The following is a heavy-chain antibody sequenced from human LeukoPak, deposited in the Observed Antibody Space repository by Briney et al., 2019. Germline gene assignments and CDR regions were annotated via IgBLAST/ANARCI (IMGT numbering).Heavy chain of an antibody. CDR1: GSSFDVFA. V-gene: IGHV3-48*01. CDR3: ARDGINWADY. J-gene: IGHJ4*02. Sequence: TGGSLRLSCAASGSSFDVFAMNWVRQTPGNGLEWVSYISRTSSVILYSESVKGRFTVSRDNAKNSLYLEMNSLRVDDSALYYCARDGINWADYWGQGTLVTVSS. CDR2: ISRTSSVI. D-gene: IGHD3-16*01.